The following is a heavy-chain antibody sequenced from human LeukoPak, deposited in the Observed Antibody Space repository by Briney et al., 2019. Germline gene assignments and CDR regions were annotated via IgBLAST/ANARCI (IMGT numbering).Heavy chain of an antibody. D-gene: IGHD3-3*01. J-gene: IGHJ3*02. V-gene: IGHV3-30*02. CDR2: IRYDGSNK. CDR3: AKDRFNDFWSGSNDDAFDI. Sequence: RAGGSLRLSCAASGFTFSSYGMHWVRQAPGKGLEWVAFIRYDGSNKYYADSVKGRFTISRDNSKNTLYLQMNSLRAEDTAVYYCAKDRFNDFWSGSNDDAFDIWGQGTMVTVSP. CDR1: GFTFSSYG.